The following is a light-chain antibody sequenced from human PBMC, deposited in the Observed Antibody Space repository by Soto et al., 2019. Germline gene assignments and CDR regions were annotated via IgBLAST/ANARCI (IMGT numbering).Light chain of an antibody. J-gene: IGKJ1*01. V-gene: IGKV1-5*01. CDR1: QSISSW. CDR3: QQYNSYWT. Sequence: DIQMTQSPSTLSASVGDRVTITCRASQSISSWLAWYQQKPGKAPKLLIYDASSLESGVPSRFSGSCSGKQLTLTIGSLLSDDFATYYFQQYNSYWTFGQGTKVDIK. CDR2: DAS.